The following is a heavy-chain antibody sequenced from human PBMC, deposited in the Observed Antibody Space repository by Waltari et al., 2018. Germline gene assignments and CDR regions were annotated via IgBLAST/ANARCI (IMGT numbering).Heavy chain of an antibody. CDR2: IYTSGDT. D-gene: IGHD3-3*01. CDR3: ARDLRHPSYYDFSFDT. Sequence: VELQESGPGLVTPSQTLSLTCSVSGGSLNSEFYYWNWIRQPAGKGLELIGRIYTSGDTNYNPALRTRVSISVDTSRNQFALKLNSVTAADTAVYYCARDLRHPSYYDFSFDTWGQGSLVTVSS. V-gene: IGHV4-61*02. J-gene: IGHJ5*02. CDR1: GGSLNSEFYY.